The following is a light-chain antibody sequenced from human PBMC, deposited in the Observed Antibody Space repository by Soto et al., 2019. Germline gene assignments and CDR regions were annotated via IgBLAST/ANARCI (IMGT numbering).Light chain of an antibody. CDR1: SSNIGSNT. CDR2: SNN. V-gene: IGLV1-44*01. Sequence: QSALTQPASASGTPGQRVTISCSGSSSNIGSNTVNWYQQVPGTAPKLLIYSNNRRPSGVPDRFSGSKSGTSASLAISGLQSEDEADYYCAAWDDSLSGTYVFGTGTKVTVL. J-gene: IGLJ1*01. CDR3: AAWDDSLSGTYV.